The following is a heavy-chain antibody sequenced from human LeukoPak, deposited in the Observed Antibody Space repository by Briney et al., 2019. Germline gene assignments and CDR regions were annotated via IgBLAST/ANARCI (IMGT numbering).Heavy chain of an antibody. D-gene: IGHD2/OR15-2a*01. CDR1: GGSISSSGYY. V-gene: IGHV4-61*05. CDR2: IYTSGST. CDR3: ASGNIAFYYYYYYMDV. Sequence: SETLSLTCTVSGGSISSSGYYWGWIRQPPGKGLEWIGRIYTSGSTNYNPSLKSRVTMSVGTSKNQFSLKLSSVTAADTAVYYCASGNIAFYYYYYYMDVWGKGTTVTVSS. J-gene: IGHJ6*03.